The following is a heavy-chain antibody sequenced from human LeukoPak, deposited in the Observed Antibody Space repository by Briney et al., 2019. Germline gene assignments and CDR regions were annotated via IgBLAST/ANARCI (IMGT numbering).Heavy chain of an antibody. Sequence: GASVKVSCKASGYTFTSYDINWVRQATGQGLEWMGWMNPNSGNTGYAQKFQGRVTMTRNTSISTAYMELSSLRSEDTAGYYCARGPSPSSGWYSYYYYYMDVWGKGTTVTVSS. CDR2: MNPNSGNT. CDR3: ARGPSPSSGWYSYYYYYMDV. D-gene: IGHD6-19*01. V-gene: IGHV1-8*01. CDR1: GYTFTSYD. J-gene: IGHJ6*03.